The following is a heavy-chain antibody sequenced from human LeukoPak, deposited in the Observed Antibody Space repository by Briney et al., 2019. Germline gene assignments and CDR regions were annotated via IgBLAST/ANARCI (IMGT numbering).Heavy chain of an antibody. J-gene: IGHJ4*02. V-gene: IGHV1-2*06. D-gene: IGHD4-11*01. CDR1: GYTFTGHY. CDR2: INPNSGGT. CDR3: ARAESSNWDTKYYFDY. Sequence: GASVKVSCKASGYTFTGHYMHWVRQAPGQGLEWMGRINPNSGGTNYAQKFQGRVTMTRDTSISTAYMELSRLRSDDTAVYYCARAESSNWDTKYYFDYWGQGTLVTVSS.